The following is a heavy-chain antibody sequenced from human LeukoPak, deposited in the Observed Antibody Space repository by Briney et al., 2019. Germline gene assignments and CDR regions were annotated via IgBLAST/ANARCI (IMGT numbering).Heavy chain of an antibody. V-gene: IGHV3-66*01. D-gene: IGHD3-22*01. CDR3: ARDRRHYYYDSSGYEISYYYYGMDV. Sequence: PGGSLRLSCAASGFTVSSNYMSWVRQAPGKGLEWVSVIYSGGSTYYADSVKGRFTISRDNSKNTLYLQMNSLRAEDTAVYYCARDRRHYYYDSSGYEISYYYYGMDVWGQGTTVTVSS. CDR2: IYSGGST. J-gene: IGHJ6*02. CDR1: GFTVSSNY.